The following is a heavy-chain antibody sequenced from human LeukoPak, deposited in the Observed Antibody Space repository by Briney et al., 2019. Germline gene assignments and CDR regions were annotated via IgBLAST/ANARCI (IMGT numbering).Heavy chain of an antibody. V-gene: IGHV4-59*08. CDR2: IYYSGST. CDR1: GGSISSYY. D-gene: IGHD3-22*01. Sequence: SETLSLTCTVSGGSISSYYWSWIRQPPGKGLEWIGYIYYSGSTNYNPSLKSRVTISVGTSKNQFSLKLSSVTAADTAVYYCARQSRGNSSGYYGSSYYYYGMDVWGQGTTVTVSS. CDR3: ARQSRGNSSGYYGSSYYYYGMDV. J-gene: IGHJ6*02.